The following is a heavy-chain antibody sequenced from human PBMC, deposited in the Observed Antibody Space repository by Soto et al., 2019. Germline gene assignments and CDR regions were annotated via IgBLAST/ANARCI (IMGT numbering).Heavy chain of an antibody. CDR3: AKDVAYCGGDCYTFDY. J-gene: IGHJ4*02. V-gene: IGHV3-30*18. Sequence: QVQLVESGGGVVQPGRSLRLSCAASGFTFSSYGMHWVRQAPGKGLEWVAVISYDGSNKYYADSVKGRFTISRDNYKNTLYLKRNSLKAEDTAVYYCAKDVAYCGGDCYTFDYWGQGTLVTVSS. D-gene: IGHD2-21*02. CDR2: ISYDGSNK. CDR1: GFTFSSYG.